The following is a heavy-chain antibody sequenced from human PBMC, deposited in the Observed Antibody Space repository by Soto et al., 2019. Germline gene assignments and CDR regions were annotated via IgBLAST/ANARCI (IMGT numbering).Heavy chain of an antibody. CDR1: GFTFSNAW. Sequence: PGGSLRLSCAASGFTFSNAWMNWVRQAPGKGLEWVGRIKSKTDGGTTDYAAPVKGRFTISRDDSKNTLYLQMNSLKTEDTAVYYCTTRYDLWSGYYKSYGMDVWGQGTTVTVSS. V-gene: IGHV3-15*07. CDR2: IKSKTDGGTT. CDR3: TTRYDLWSGYYKSYGMDV. J-gene: IGHJ6*02. D-gene: IGHD3-3*01.